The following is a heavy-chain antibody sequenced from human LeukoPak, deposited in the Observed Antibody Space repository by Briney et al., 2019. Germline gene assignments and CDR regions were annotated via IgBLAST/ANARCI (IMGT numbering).Heavy chain of an antibody. CDR2: ISGSGGST. CDR1: GFTFSSYA. D-gene: IGHD5-18*01. CDR3: AKDGGYSYGSPQDY. J-gene: IGHJ4*02. Sequence: GGSLRLSCAASGFTFSSYAMSWVRQAPGKGLEWVSAISGSGGSTYYADSVKGRFTISRDYSKNTLYLQMNSLRAEDTAVYYCAKDGGYSYGSPQDYWGQGTLVTVSS. V-gene: IGHV3-23*01.